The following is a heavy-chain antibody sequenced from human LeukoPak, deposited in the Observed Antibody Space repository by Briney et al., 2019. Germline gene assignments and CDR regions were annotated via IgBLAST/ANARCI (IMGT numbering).Heavy chain of an antibody. Sequence: ASVKVSCKASGYTFTSYDINWVRQATGQGLEWMGWMNPNSGNTGYAQKFQGRVTITRNTSISTAYMELSSLRSEDTAVYYCATRSPYGYYFDYWGQGTLVTVSS. CDR3: ATRSPYGYYFDY. D-gene: IGHD2-2*03. CDR1: GYTFTSYD. CDR2: MNPNSGNT. V-gene: IGHV1-8*03. J-gene: IGHJ4*02.